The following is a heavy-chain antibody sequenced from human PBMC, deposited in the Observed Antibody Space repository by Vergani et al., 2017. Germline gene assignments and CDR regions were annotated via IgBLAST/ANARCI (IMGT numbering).Heavy chain of an antibody. CDR1: GFTFSSYG. CDR2: ISYDGSNK. CDR3: AKESSRGYSSGRGVY. J-gene: IGHJ4*02. Sequence: QVQLVESGGGVVQPGRSLRLSCAASGFTFSSYGMHWVRQAPGKGLEWVAVISYDGSNKYYADSVKGRFTIYRDNSKNTLYLQMNSLRAEDTAVYYCAKESSRGYSSGRGVYWGQGTLVTVSS. V-gene: IGHV3-30*18. D-gene: IGHD6-19*01.